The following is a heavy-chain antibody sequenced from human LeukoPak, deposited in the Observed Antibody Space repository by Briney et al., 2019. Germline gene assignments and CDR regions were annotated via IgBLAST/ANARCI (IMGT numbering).Heavy chain of an antibody. Sequence: QPGGSLRLSCAASGFTFSSYEMNWVRQAPGKGLEWVSYISSSGSTIYYADSVKGRFTISRDNAKNSLYLQMNSQRAEDTAVYYCAREHPLGTSYYFDYWGQGTLVTVSS. CDR2: ISSSGSTI. D-gene: IGHD2-2*01. J-gene: IGHJ4*02. V-gene: IGHV3-48*03. CDR3: AREHPLGTSYYFDY. CDR1: GFTFSSYE.